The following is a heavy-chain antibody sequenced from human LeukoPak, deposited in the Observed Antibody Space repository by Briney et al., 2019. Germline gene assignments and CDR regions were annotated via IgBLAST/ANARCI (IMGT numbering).Heavy chain of an antibody. CDR3: ASHYGGNYYYYGMDV. CDR1: GYTFTSYY. D-gene: IGHD4-23*01. CDR2: INPSGGST. V-gene: IGHV1-46*01. Sequence: ASVKVSCKASGYTFTSYYMHWVRQAPGQGLEWKGIINPSGGSTSYAQKFQGRVTMTRDTSTSTVYMELSSLRSEDTAVYYCASHYGGNYYYYGMDVWGQGTTVTVSS. J-gene: IGHJ6*02.